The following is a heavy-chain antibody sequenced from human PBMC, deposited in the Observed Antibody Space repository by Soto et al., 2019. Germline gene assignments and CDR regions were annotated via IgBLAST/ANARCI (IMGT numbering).Heavy chain of an antibody. CDR3: AIGPRMWLAGGGY. CDR2: INHSGIT. CDR1: GGSFRGSD. Sequence: PAGTLSLTCAVYGGSFRGSDWSWSRQPPGKGLEWLGEINHSGITDYNPSLKSRITISIDTSKKQFSLKLNSVTAADTAVYYCAIGPRMWLAGGGYWGQGTQVTVSS. V-gene: IGHV4-34*01. J-gene: IGHJ4*02. D-gene: IGHD6-19*01.